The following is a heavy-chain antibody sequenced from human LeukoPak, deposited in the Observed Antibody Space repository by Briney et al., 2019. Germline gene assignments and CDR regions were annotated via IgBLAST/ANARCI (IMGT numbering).Heavy chain of an antibody. CDR1: GFTFSSYG. Sequence: GSLRLTCAASGFTFSSYGMHWVRQAPGKGLEWVAVISYDGSNKYYADSVKGRFTISRDNSKNTLYLQMNSLRAEDTAVYYCASSLVGATLDYWGQGTLVTVSS. D-gene: IGHD1-26*01. J-gene: IGHJ4*02. CDR2: ISYDGSNK. CDR3: ASSLVGATLDY. V-gene: IGHV3-30*03.